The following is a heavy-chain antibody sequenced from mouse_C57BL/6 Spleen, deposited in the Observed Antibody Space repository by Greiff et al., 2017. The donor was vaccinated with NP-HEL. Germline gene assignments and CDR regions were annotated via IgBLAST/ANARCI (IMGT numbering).Heavy chain of an antibody. V-gene: IGHV1-64*01. CDR2: IHPNSGST. Sequence: QVQLQQPGAELVKPGASVKLSCKASGYTFTSYWMHWVKQKPGQGLEWIGMIHPNSGSTNYNEKFKSKATLTVDKSSSTAYMQLSSLTSEDSAVYYCARNLRGAMDYWGQGTSVTVSS. J-gene: IGHJ4*01. CDR1: GYTFTSYW. CDR3: ARNLRGAMDY.